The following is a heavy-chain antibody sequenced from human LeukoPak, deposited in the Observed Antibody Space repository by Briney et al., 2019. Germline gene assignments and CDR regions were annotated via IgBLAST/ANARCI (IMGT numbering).Heavy chain of an antibody. Sequence: GASVKVSCKASGYTFTSYGISWVRQAPGQGLEWMGWISAYNGNSQYAQNLQGRVTMTTDTSTTTAYMELTSLTSDDTAVYYCARDAQDYYGSGRQPYYYFGMDVWGKGTTVTVSS. CDR2: ISAYNGNS. CDR3: ARDAQDYYGSGRQPYYYFGMDV. D-gene: IGHD3-10*01. J-gene: IGHJ6*04. CDR1: GYTFTSYG. V-gene: IGHV1-18*04.